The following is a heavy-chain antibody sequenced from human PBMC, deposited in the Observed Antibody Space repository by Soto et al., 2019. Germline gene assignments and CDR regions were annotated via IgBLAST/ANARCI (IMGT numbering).Heavy chain of an antibody. J-gene: IGHJ6*02. CDR2: ISTFNGDT. V-gene: IGHV1-18*01. CDR1: GDSFTSYG. CDR3: ARDSPQYGMDV. Sequence: VHLVQSGAEVKKPGASEKVSCKASGDSFTSYGISWVRQAPGQGLQWMGRISTFNGDTNYAQNVQGRVTMTTDTSTTTTYMELRSLRSDDTAVYYCARDSPQYGMDVWGQGTTVTVSS.